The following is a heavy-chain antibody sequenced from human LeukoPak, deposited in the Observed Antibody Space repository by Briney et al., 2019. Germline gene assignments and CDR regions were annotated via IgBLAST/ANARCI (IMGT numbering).Heavy chain of an antibody. J-gene: IGHJ4*02. CDR3: ASSIGGAYYDSSGSSPLDY. D-gene: IGHD3-22*01. Sequence: SETLSLTCAVYGGSFSGYYWSWIRQSPGKGLEWIGEINHSGSTNYNPSLKSRVTISVDTSKNQFSLKLSSVTAADTAVYYCASSIGGAYYDSSGSSPLDYWGQGTLVTVSS. CDR1: GGSFSGYY. CDR2: INHSGST. V-gene: IGHV4-34*01.